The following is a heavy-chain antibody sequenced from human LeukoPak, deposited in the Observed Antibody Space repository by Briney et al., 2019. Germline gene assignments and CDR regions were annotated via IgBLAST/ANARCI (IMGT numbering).Heavy chain of an antibody. CDR3: ARDYYGSGGVLDY. J-gene: IGHJ4*02. V-gene: IGHV3-48*04. CDR1: GFTFSSYG. CDR2: ITSSSSAI. D-gene: IGHD3-10*01. Sequence: PGGSLRLSCAASGFTFSSYGMNWVRQAPGKGLEWVSYITSSSSAIYYTDSVKGRFTISRDNAKNSLYLQMNSLRAEDTAVYYCARDYYGSGGVLDYWGQGTLVTVSS.